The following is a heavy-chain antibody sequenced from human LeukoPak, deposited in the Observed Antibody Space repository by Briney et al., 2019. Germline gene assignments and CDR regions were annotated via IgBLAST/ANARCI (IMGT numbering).Heavy chain of an antibody. J-gene: IGHJ4*02. D-gene: IGHD3-3*01. V-gene: IGHV1-46*01. Sequence: ASVKVSCKASGGTFSSYAISWVRQAPGQGLEWMGIINPSGGSTSYAQKFQGRVTMTRDTSTSTVYMELSSLRSEDTAVYYCVSNYDFLFDYWGQGTLVTVSP. CDR2: INPSGGST. CDR1: GGTFSSYA. CDR3: VSNYDFLFDY.